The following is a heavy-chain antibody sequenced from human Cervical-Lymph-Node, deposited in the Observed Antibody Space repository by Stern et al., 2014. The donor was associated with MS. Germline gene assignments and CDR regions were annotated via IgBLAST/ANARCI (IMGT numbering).Heavy chain of an antibody. J-gene: IGHJ4*02. CDR1: GFTFSDYY. D-gene: IGHD5-24*01. V-gene: IGHV3-11*01. CDR3: ARDPHRRDGYNFDF. Sequence: VQLVESGGGLVKPGGSLRLSCETSGFTFSDYYTNWIRRAPGKGREWASLISTTGSTMYYAESVEGRFTISRDNAKNSVYLHMNSLRTEDTAVYYCARDPHRRDGYNFDFWGQGALVTVSS. CDR2: ISTTGSTM.